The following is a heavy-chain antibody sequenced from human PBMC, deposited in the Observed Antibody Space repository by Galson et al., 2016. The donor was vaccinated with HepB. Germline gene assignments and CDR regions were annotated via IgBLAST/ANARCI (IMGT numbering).Heavy chain of an antibody. CDR3: SRASALSGTSWPYYFDY. Sequence: SLRLSCAASGFTFSSYHLHWVRQAPGKGLEYVSGISTNGGSAYYANSVKGRFTVSRDNSKNTLYLQMGSLRNEDTAVYYCSRASALSGTSWPYYFDYWGQGTLVAVSS. V-gene: IGHV3-64*01. D-gene: IGHD1-26*01. CDR1: GFTFSSYH. CDR2: ISTNGGSA. J-gene: IGHJ4*02.